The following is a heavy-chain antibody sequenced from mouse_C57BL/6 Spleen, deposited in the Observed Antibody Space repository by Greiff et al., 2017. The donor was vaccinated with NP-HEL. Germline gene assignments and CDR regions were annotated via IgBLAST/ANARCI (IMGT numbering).Heavy chain of an antibody. CDR3: ARGDDYGKAYFDY. CDR1: GYTFTSYW. J-gene: IGHJ2*01. Sequence: QVQLQQPGAELVMPGASVKLSCKASGYTFTSYWMHWVKQRPGQGLEWIGEIDPSDSYTNYNQKFKGKSTLTVDKSSSTAYMQLRSLTSEDSAVYYCARGDDYGKAYFDYWGQGTTLTVSS. V-gene: IGHV1-69*01. CDR2: IDPSDSYT. D-gene: IGHD1-1*01.